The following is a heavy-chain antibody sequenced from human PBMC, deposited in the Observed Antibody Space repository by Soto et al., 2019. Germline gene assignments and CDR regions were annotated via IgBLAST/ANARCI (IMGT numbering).Heavy chain of an antibody. Sequence: ASVKVSCKASGYTFTSYYMHWVRQAPGQGLEWMGIINPSGGSTSYAQKFQGRVTMTRDTSTSTVYMELSSLRSEDTAVYYCASGKRSDYYDSSGYYFLGLHAFAIWGQGTMVTVS. CDR2: INPSGGST. D-gene: IGHD3-22*01. V-gene: IGHV1-46*01. CDR3: ASGKRSDYYDSSGYYFLGLHAFAI. J-gene: IGHJ3*02. CDR1: GYTFTSYY.